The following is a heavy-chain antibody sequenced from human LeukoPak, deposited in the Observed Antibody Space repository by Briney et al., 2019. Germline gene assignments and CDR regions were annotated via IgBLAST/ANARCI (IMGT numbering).Heavy chain of an antibody. CDR1: GFTFSSYA. CDR3: ARDYYYGSGSGMDV. D-gene: IGHD3-10*01. J-gene: IGHJ6*03. Sequence: PGGSLRLSCAASGFTFSSYAMSWVRQIPGKGLEWVSGINGNGGSTYYADSVKGRFTISRDNSKNTLYLQMNSLRAEDTAVYYCARDYYYGSGSGMDVWGKGTTVTVSS. V-gene: IGHV3-23*01. CDR2: INGNGGST.